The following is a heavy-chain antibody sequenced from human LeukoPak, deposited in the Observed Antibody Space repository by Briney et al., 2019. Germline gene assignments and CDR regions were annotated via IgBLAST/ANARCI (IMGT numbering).Heavy chain of an antibody. V-gene: IGHV4-34*01. D-gene: IGHD4-17*01. J-gene: IGHJ5*02. Sequence: SETLSLTCAVYGGSFSGYYWSWIRQPPGKGLEWIGEINHSGSTNYNPSLKSRVTISVDTSKNQFSLRLSSVTAADTAVYYCARGGYGDYGTRGNWFDPWGQGTLVTVFS. CDR1: GGSFSGYY. CDR2: INHSGST. CDR3: ARGGYGDYGTRGNWFDP.